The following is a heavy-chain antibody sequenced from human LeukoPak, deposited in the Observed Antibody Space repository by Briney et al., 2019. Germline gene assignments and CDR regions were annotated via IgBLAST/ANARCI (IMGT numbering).Heavy chain of an antibody. J-gene: IGHJ4*02. CDR1: GATFSYYA. CDR2: IIPIFGTT. CDR3: AREYCTNGVCSTGPEY. D-gene: IGHD2-8*01. Sequence: GSSVKVSSKASGATFSYYAISWVRQAPRQGIEWVGWIIPIFGTTTYAQQFQGSAVITAAESTSTAYMELSSLRSEDTAVYFCAREYCTNGVCSTGPEYWGQGTLVTVSS. V-gene: IGHV1-69*01.